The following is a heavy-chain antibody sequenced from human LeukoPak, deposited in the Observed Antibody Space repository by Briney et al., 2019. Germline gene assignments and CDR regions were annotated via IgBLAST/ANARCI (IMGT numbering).Heavy chain of an antibody. V-gene: IGHV3-30*18. D-gene: IGHD6-19*01. CDR3: AKASGDGGGYSSGWLDY. CDR2: ISYDGSNK. J-gene: IGHJ4*02. CDR1: GFTFSSYG. Sequence: GRSLGLSCAASGFTFSSYGMHWVRQAPGKGLEWVAVISYDGSNKYYADSVKGRFTISRDNSKNTLYLQMNSLRAEDTAVYYCAKASGDGGGYSSGWLDYWGQGTLVTVSS.